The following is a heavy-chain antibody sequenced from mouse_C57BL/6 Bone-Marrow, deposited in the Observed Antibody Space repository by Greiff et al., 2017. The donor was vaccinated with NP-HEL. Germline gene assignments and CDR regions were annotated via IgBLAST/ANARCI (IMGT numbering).Heavy chain of an antibody. CDR2: IYIGNGYT. Sequence: VHVKQPGAELVRPGSSVKMSCKTSGYTFTSYGINWVKQRPGQGLEWIGYIYIGNGYTEYNEKFKGKATLTSDTSSSTAYMQLSSLTSEDSAIYFCARWGYYGIYWYFDVWGTGTTVTVSS. CDR3: ARWGYYGIYWYFDV. V-gene: IGHV1-58*01. D-gene: IGHD2-1*01. J-gene: IGHJ1*03. CDR1: GYTFTSYG.